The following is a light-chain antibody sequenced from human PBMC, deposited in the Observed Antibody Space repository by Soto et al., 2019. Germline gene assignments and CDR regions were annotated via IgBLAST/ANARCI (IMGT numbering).Light chain of an antibody. V-gene: IGKV1-39*01. CDR3: QQANSFPPGT. Sequence: DIQVTKSSSSLSAWVGDRFRSTWRESQSISSYLNWYQQKPGKAPKLLIYAASSLQSGVPSRFSGSASGTDFPLTTSSLHPEDFATYSCQQANSFPPGTIAQGTRLEIK. CDR1: QSISSY. J-gene: IGKJ5*01. CDR2: AAS.